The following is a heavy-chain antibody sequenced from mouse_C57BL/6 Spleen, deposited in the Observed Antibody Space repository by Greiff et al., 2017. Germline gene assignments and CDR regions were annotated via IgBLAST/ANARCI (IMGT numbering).Heavy chain of an antibody. D-gene: IGHD1-1*01. J-gene: IGHJ2*01. CDR3: APYYIGSSLYYFDY. V-gene: IGHV1-64*01. Sequence: QVHVKQPVAELVKPGASVKLSCKASGYTFTSYWMHWVKQRPGHGLEWIGMIHPNSGSTNYTEKFKSKATLTVDKSSSTAYTQLSSLTSEDSAVYYCAPYYIGSSLYYFDYWGQGTTLTVSS. CDR1: GYTFTSYW. CDR2: IHPNSGST.